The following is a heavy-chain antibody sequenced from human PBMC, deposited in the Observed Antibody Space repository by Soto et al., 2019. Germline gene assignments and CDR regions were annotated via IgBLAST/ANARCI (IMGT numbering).Heavy chain of an antibody. CDR2: IISIFGTA. D-gene: IGHD2-15*01. J-gene: IGHJ6*02. CDR3: ARDRGHCSGGSCYSWGYYYYGMDV. Sequence: SVKVSCKASGGTFSSSAISWVRQAPGQGLEWMGGIISIFGTANYAQKFQGRVTITADESTSTAYMELSSLRSEDTAVYYCARDRGHCSGGSCYSWGYYYYGMDVWGQGTTVTVSS. V-gene: IGHV1-69*13. CDR1: GGTFSSSA.